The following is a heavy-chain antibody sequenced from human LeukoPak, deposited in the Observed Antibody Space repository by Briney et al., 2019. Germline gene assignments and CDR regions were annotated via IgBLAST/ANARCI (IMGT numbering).Heavy chain of an antibody. CDR2: TRDDASKT. V-gene: IGHV3-30*02. D-gene: IGHD2-15*01. J-gene: IGHJ4*02. Sequence: GGSLRLSCTGSGLTFRSYGRHWLRQAPGKGLEWVAYTRDDASKTWYRGSVKGRFTISRDNSKNTLYLHMNSVRGEDTAMYYCANGDCRGGRCSSGADWGQGTLVTVSS. CDR3: ANGDCRGGRCSSGAD. CDR1: GLTFRSYG.